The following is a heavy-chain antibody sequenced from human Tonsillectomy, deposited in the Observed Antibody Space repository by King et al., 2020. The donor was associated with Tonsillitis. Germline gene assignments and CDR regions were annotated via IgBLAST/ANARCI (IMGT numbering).Heavy chain of an antibody. CDR1: GFTFSNHG. CDR2: IWYDGSNK. D-gene: IGHD2-21*01. V-gene: IGHV3-33*01. CDR3: AREPCPTCGLWGYYFDY. J-gene: IGHJ4*02. Sequence: VQLVESGGGVVQPGRSLRLSCAASGFTFSNHGMHWVRQAPGKGLEWVAVIWYDGSNKFYADSVKGRFAISRDNSNNTLYLQMNSLRAEDTAVYYCAREPCPTCGLWGYYFDYWGQGTLVPVSS.